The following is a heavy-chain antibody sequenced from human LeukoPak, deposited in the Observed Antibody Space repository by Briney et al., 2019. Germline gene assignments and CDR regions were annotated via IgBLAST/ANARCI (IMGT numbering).Heavy chain of an antibody. J-gene: IGHJ3*02. Sequence: SETLSLTCTVSGGSISSSSYYWGWIRQPPVKGLEWIGSIYYSGSTYYNPSLKSRVTISVDTSKNQFSLELSSVTAADTAVYYCARDLISSGWPDAFDIWGQGTMVTVSS. V-gene: IGHV4-39*07. D-gene: IGHD6-19*01. CDR2: IYYSGST. CDR1: GGSISSSSYY. CDR3: ARDLISSGWPDAFDI.